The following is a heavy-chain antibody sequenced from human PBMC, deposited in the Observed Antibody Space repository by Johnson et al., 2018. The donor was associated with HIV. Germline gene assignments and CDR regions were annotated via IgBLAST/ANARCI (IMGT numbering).Heavy chain of an antibody. CDR3: ARAARIVVVEPSDAFDI. J-gene: IGHJ3*02. CDR1: GFTFSDYY. V-gene: IGHV3-11*04. Sequence: QVQLVESGGGLVKPGGSLRLSCAASGFTFSDYYMSWIRQAPGKGLEWVSYISSRGSTIYYADSVKGRFTISRDNSKNTLSLQMNRLRVEDTAVYYGARAARIVVVEPSDAFDIWGQGTMVTVSS. CDR2: ISSRGSTI. D-gene: IGHD3-22*01.